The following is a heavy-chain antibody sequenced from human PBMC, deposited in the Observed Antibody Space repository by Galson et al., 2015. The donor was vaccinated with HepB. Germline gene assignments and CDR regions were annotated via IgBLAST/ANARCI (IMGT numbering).Heavy chain of an antibody. D-gene: IGHD3-10*01. CDR3: AKVLPLSDTMVRGVIIYFDY. CDR1: GFTFSSYA. Sequence: SLRLSCAASGFTFSSYAMSWVRQAPGKGLEWVSAISGSGGSTYYADSVKGRFTISRDNSKNTLYLQMNSLRAEDTAVYYCAKVLPLSDTMVRGVIIYFDYWGQGTLVTVSS. V-gene: IGHV3-23*01. CDR2: ISGSGGST. J-gene: IGHJ4*02.